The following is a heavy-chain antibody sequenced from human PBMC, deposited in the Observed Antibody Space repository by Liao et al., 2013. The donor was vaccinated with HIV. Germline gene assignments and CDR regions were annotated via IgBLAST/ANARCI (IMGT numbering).Heavy chain of an antibody. CDR3: ARAKSYYYDSSGYYGTGRSFRFDY. Sequence: QLQLQESGSGLVRPSQTLSLTCAVSGGSISSGGYSWSWIRQPPGKGLEWIGYIYHSGSTYYNPSLKSRVTISVDTSKNQFSLKLSSVTAADTAVYYCARAKSYYYDSSGYYGTGRSFRFDYWGQGTLVTVSS. D-gene: IGHD3-22*01. V-gene: IGHV4-30-2*01. CDR1: GGSISSGGYS. J-gene: IGHJ4*02. CDR2: IYHSGST.